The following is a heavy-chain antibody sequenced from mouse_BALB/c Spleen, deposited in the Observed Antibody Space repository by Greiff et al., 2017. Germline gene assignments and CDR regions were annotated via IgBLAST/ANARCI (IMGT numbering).Heavy chain of an antibody. CDR1: GYSITSYYV. J-gene: IGHJ2*01. V-gene: IGHV3-2*02. Sequence: EVKLLESGPGLVKPSQSLSLSCTVSGYSITSYYVWNWIRQFPGNILEWMGYISYSGSTSYNPSLKSRISITRDTSKNQFFLQLNSVTTEDTATYYCARDEKYLDYWGQGTTLTVSS. CDR3: ARDEKYLDY. CDR2: ISYSGST.